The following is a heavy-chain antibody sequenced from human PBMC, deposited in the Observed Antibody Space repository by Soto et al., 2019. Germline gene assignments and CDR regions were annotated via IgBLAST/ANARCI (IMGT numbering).Heavy chain of an antibody. J-gene: IGHJ4*02. CDR1: GGSISSSSYY. V-gene: IGHV4-39*01. D-gene: IGHD2-21*02. CDR2: IYYSGST. Sequence: PSETLSLTCTVSGGSISSSSYYWGWIRQPPGKGLEWIGSIYYSGSTYYNPSLKSRVTISVDTSKNQFSLKLSSVTAADTAVYYCARQWRVAVVTRPGAIDYWGQGTLVTVSS. CDR3: ARQWRVAVVTRPGAIDY.